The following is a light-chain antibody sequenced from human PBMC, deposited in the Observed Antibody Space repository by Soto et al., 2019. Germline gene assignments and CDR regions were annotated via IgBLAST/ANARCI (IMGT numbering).Light chain of an antibody. CDR3: QQYNSYRA. CDR2: KAS. V-gene: IGKV1-5*03. CDR1: QSIDTW. J-gene: IGKJ1*01. Sequence: DIQMTQSPSTLSAFVGYTVTITFRASQSIDTWLAWHQQKPGRAPKLLISKASALESGVSSRFSGSGSGTDFTLTIRDVQPDDFAIYYCQQYNSYRAFGQGTKVDIK.